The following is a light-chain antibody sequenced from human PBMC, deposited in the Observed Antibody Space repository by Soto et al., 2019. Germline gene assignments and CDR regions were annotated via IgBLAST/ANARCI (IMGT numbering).Light chain of an antibody. CDR2: WAS. V-gene: IGKV4-1*01. CDR3: QQYYSTPQT. Sequence: DIVMTQSPDSLAVSLGERATINCKSSESFLYSSNNKNYLAWYQQKPGQPPKLLIYWASTRESGVPDRFSGSGSGTDFTLTISSLQAEDVAVYYCQQYYSTPQTFGQGTKVDIK. CDR1: ESFLYSSNNKNY. J-gene: IGKJ1*01.